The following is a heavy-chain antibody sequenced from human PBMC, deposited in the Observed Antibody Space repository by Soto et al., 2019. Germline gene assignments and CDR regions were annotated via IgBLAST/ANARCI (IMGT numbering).Heavy chain of an antibody. J-gene: IGHJ4*02. CDR3: ARDLAAGDH. CDR1: GYTFTHYY. V-gene: IGHV1-46*01. CDR2: INPASGRT. Sequence: QVQLVQSGAEVKKPGASVKVSCRTSGYTFTHYYIHWVRQAPGQGLEWLGIINPASGRTHYSQYFQGRVTLTMATSTTTVYMELSGLRAEDTALFSCARDLAAGDHWGQGTLVTVSS. D-gene: IGHD6-13*01.